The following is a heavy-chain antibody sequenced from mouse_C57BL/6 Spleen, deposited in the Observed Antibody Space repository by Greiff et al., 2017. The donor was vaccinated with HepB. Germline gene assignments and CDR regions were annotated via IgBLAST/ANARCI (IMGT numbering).Heavy chain of an antibody. CDR3: ARSNYDGYYVDY. CDR1: GYTFTSYW. J-gene: IGHJ2*01. Sequence: QVQLQQPGAELVKPGASVKLSCKASGYTFTSYWMQWVKQRPGQGLEWIGEIDPSDSYTNYNQKFKGKATLTVDTSSSTAYMQLSSLTSEDSAVYYCARSNYDGYYVDYWGQGTTLTVSS. CDR2: IDPSDSYT. V-gene: IGHV1-50*01. D-gene: IGHD2-3*01.